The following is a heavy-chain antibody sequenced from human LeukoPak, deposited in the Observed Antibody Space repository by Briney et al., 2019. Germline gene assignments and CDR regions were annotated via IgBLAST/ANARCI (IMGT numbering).Heavy chain of an antibody. Sequence: RGSLRLSCAASGFTFSSYAMHWVRQAPGKGLEWVAVISYDGSNKYYVDSVKGRFTISRDNSKNTLYLQMNSLRAEDTAVYYCARDMEYYYDSSGNPWGQGTLVTVSS. V-gene: IGHV3-30-3*01. CDR2: ISYDGSNK. CDR3: ARDMEYYYDSSGNP. D-gene: IGHD3-22*01. CDR1: GFTFSSYA. J-gene: IGHJ5*02.